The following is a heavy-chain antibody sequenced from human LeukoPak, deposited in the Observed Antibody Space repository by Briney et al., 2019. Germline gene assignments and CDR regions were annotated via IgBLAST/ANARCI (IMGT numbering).Heavy chain of an antibody. D-gene: IGHD3-22*01. CDR2: ISGSGGST. CDR3: AKSRMIVVTSRAEYFQH. J-gene: IGHJ1*01. Sequence: GGSLRLSCAASGFTFSSYAMSWVRQAPGKGLEWVSAISGSGGSTYYADSVKGRFTISRDNSKNTLYLQMNSLRAEDTAVYYCAKSRMIVVTSRAEYFQHWGQGTLVTVST. CDR1: GFTFSSYA. V-gene: IGHV3-23*01.